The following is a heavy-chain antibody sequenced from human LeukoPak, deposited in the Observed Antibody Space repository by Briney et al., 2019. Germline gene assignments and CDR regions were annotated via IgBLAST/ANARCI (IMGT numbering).Heavy chain of an antibody. CDR2: INPNSGGT. J-gene: IGHJ4*02. CDR1: GYTFGTHW. CDR3: ARVVDSLLYDY. Sequence: ASVKVSCKASGYTFGTHWMHWVRQAPGQGLEWMGWINPNSGGTNYAQKFQGRVTMTRDTSISTAYMELSRLRSDDTAVYYCARVVDSLLYDYWGQGTLVTVSS. D-gene: IGHD2-15*01. V-gene: IGHV1-2*02.